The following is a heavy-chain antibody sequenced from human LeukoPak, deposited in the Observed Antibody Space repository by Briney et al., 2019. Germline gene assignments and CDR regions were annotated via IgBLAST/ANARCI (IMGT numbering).Heavy chain of an antibody. CDR1: GYGFTSYY. Sequence: ASVKVSCKAFGYGFTSYYIHWVRQAPGQGLEWMGIINPSVGGTTYARKFQGRVTMTRDTSTSTVYMELSSLRSEDTAVYYCARHGSGRYYPAEGRVDYWGQGTLVTVPS. D-gene: IGHD3-10*01. J-gene: IGHJ4*02. V-gene: IGHV1-46*03. CDR2: INPSVGGT. CDR3: ARHGSGRYYPAEGRVDY.